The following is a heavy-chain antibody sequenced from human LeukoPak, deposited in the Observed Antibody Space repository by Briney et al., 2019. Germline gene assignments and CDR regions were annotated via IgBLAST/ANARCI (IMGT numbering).Heavy chain of an antibody. D-gene: IGHD3-22*01. Sequence: GGSPRLSCAASGFTFRTYAMSWVRQAPGKGLEWVSGISGSGGSTYYADPVKGRFTISRDNSKNTLHLQMNSLRAEDTAVYYCAKDFDGHYFDSSGYYQYQPDYWGQGTLVTVSS. V-gene: IGHV3-23*01. CDR3: AKDFDGHYFDSSGYYQYQPDY. J-gene: IGHJ4*02. CDR1: GFTFRTYA. CDR2: ISGSGGST.